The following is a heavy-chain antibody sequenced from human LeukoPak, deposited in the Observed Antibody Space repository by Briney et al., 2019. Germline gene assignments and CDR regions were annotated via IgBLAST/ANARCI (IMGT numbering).Heavy chain of an antibody. CDR3: ARGGSVEMATISPDTYSDY. D-gene: IGHD5-24*01. Sequence: AASVKVSCKTSGYTFHNYGISWVRQAPGQGPEWMGWLSTYNGNTYYAQTFQDRVSMTTDTSTTTAFMELRSLRSDDTAVYYCARGGSVEMATISPDTYSDYWGQGTLVTVSS. CDR1: GYTFHNYG. V-gene: IGHV1-18*01. J-gene: IGHJ4*02. CDR2: LSTYNGNT.